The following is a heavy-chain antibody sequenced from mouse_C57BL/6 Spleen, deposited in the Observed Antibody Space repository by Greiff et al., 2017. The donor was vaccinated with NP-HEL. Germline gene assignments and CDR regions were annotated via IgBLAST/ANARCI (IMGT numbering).Heavy chain of an antibody. V-gene: IGHV1-55*01. CDR2: IYPGSGST. Sequence: QVQLKQPGAELVKPGASVKMSCKASGYTFTSYWITWVKQRPGQGLEWIGDIYPGSGSTNYNEKFKRKATLTVDTSSRTAYMQLSSLTSEDSAVYYCARWYYGSSYDWYFDVWGTGTTVTVSS. D-gene: IGHD1-1*01. CDR1: GYTFTSYW. CDR3: ARWYYGSSYDWYFDV. J-gene: IGHJ1*03.